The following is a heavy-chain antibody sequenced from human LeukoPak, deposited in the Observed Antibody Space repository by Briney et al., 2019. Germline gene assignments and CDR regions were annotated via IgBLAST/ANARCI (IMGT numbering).Heavy chain of an antibody. V-gene: IGHV4-59*08. CDR2: IYYSGST. J-gene: IGHJ4*02. CDR1: GGALTNYY. Sequence: TSETLSLTCTVSGGALTNYYWSWIRQPPGKGLEWIGYIYYSGSTFYNSSLQSRVTISVDTSKNQFSLNLNSVTAANTAVYYCASLRERSYYARGFDYWGQGTLVTVSS. D-gene: IGHD1-26*01. CDR3: ASLRERSYYARGFDY.